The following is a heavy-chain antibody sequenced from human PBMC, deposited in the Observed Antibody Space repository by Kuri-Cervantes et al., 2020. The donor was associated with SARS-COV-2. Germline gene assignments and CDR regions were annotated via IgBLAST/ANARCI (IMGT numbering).Heavy chain of an antibody. Sequence: GGSLRLSCAASGFTFSSYSVNWVRQAPGKGLEWVSSISSSSSYIYYADSVKGRFTISRDNAKNSLYLQMNSLRAEDTAVYYCAREGQLERPGAYYYYYGMDVWGQGTTVTVSS. CDR1: GFTFSSYS. CDR3: AREGQLERPGAYYYYYGMDV. D-gene: IGHD1-1*01. CDR2: ISSSSSYI. J-gene: IGHJ6*02. V-gene: IGHV3-21*01.